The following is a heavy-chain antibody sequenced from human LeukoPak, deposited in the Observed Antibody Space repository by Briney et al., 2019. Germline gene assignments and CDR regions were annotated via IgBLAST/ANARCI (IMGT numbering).Heavy chain of an antibody. CDR2: ISGSGGST. V-gene: IGHV3-23*01. J-gene: IGHJ5*02. CDR1: GFTFSSYA. CDR3: ASRSGTYYYDSSGYPGP. Sequence: PGGSLRLSCAASGFTFSSYAVSWVRQAPGKGLEWVSAISGSGGSTYYADSVKGRFTISRDNSKNTLYLQMNSLRAEDTAVYYCASRSGTYYYDSSGYPGPWGQGTLVTVSS. D-gene: IGHD3-22*01.